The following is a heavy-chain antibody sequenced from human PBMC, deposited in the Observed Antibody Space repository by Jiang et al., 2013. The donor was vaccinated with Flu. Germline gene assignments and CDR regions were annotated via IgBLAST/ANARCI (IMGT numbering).Heavy chain of an antibody. D-gene: IGHD2-8*01. CDR2: INTNTGKP. CDR3: ARDRRACIYDTCYTDFDY. CDR1: GYTFTNYA. V-gene: IGHV7-4-1*02. J-gene: IGHJ4*02. Sequence: QSGSELKKSGASVKLSCKASGYTFTNYAMSWMRQAPGQGLEWMGWINTNTGKPTFAQGFTGRFVFSLDTSVSTAYLQISSLEAEDTAVYYCARDRRACIYDTCYTDFDYWGQGTLVTVSS.